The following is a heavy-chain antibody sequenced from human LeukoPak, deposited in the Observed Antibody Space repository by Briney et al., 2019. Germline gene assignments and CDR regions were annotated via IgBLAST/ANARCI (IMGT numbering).Heavy chain of an antibody. D-gene: IGHD6-13*01. CDR1: GFTFSSYA. J-gene: IGHJ4*02. CDR2: ISGSGGST. V-gene: IGHV3-23*01. Sequence: EGSLRLSCAASGFTFSSYAMSWVRQAPGKGLEWVSAISGSGGSTYYADSVKGRFTISRDNSKNTLYLQMNSLRAEDTAVYYCAKGYGELVNYYFDYWGQGTLVTVSS. CDR3: AKGYGELVNYYFDY.